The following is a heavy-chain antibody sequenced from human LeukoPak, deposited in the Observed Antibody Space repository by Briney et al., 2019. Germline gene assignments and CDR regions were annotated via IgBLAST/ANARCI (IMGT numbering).Heavy chain of an antibody. J-gene: IGHJ4*02. D-gene: IGHD4-17*01. CDR1: GGSISSYY. Sequence: SETLSLTCTVSGGSISSYYWSWLRQPPGKGLEWLGYIYYSGSTNYNPSLKSPVTLSVDTSKNQFSLKLNSVTAAEPAVYFCARTRRNDYGHYFDYWGQGALVTVSS. V-gene: IGHV4-59*01. CDR3: ARTRRNDYGHYFDY. CDR2: IYYSGST.